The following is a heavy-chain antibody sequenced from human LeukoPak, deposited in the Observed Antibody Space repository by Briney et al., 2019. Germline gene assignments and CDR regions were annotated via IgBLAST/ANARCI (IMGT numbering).Heavy chain of an antibody. D-gene: IGHD3-9*01. CDR1: GYTFTSYD. CDR3: ATDFPNYDILTGLYYYYGMDV. J-gene: IGHJ6*02. V-gene: IGHV1-8*01. Sequence: GASVKVSCKASGYTFTSYDINWVRQATGQGLEWMGWMNPNSGNTGYAQKFQGRVTMTRNTSISTAYMELRSLRSDDTAVYYCATDFPNYDILTGLYYYYGMDVWGQGTTVTVSS. CDR2: MNPNSGNT.